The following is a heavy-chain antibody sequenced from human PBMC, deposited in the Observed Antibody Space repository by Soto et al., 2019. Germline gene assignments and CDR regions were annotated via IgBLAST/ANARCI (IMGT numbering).Heavy chain of an antibody. Sequence: QVQLEQSGAEVKEPGSSVKVSCKASGGTLSDHGVAWLRQAPGQGLEWMGGTIPVFNTAKYAQKFQGRVTVTADKFTNIAYMELSSLRSEDTAFYFCARGVYGSGNYYTGPSAFDIWGQGTMVSVSS. V-gene: IGHV1-69*06. CDR2: TIPVFNTA. CDR1: GGTLSDHG. J-gene: IGHJ3*02. D-gene: IGHD3-10*01. CDR3: ARGVYGSGNYYTGPSAFDI.